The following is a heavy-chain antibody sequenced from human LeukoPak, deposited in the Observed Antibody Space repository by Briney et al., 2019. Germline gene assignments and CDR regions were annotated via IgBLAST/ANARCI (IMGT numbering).Heavy chain of an antibody. J-gene: IGHJ4*02. CDR2: IHYDGSNK. D-gene: IGHD5-24*01. V-gene: IGHV3-30*02. CDR3: AREYKATITRFDY. CDR1: GFTFSSYG. Sequence: GGSLRLSCAASGFTFSSYGMHWVRQAPGKGLEWVAFIHYDGSNKYYADSVKGRFTISRDNSKNTLYLQMNSLRAEDTAVYYCAREYKATITRFDYWGQGTLVTVSS.